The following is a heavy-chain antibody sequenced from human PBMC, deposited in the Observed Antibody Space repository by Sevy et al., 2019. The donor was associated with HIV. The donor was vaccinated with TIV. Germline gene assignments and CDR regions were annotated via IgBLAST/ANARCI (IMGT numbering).Heavy chain of an antibody. V-gene: IGHV1-69*13. J-gene: IGHJ4*02. CDR1: GGTFSSYA. CDR3: AFNTYYYDSSGYYGDY. D-gene: IGHD3-22*01. CDR2: IIPIFGTA. Sequence: ASVKVSCKASGGTFSSYAISWVRQAPGQGLEWMGRIIPIFGTANYAQKFQGRVTITADESTSTAYMELSSLRSEDTAVYYCAFNTYYYDSSGYYGDYWGQGTLVTVSS.